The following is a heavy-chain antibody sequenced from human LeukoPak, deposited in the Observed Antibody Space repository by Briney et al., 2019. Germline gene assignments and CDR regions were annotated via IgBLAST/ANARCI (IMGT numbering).Heavy chain of an antibody. CDR2: IYPGDSDT. CDR1: GYSFTSYW. D-gene: IGHD6-19*01. V-gene: IGHV5-51*01. CDR3: ARRGPSSGWYGGLGY. Sequence: PGESLKISCKGSGYSFTSYWIGWVRQMPGKGLEWMGIIYPGDSDTRYSPSFQGQVTISADKSISTAYLQWSSLKASDTAMYYCARRGPSSGWYGGLGYWGQGTLVTVSS. J-gene: IGHJ4*02.